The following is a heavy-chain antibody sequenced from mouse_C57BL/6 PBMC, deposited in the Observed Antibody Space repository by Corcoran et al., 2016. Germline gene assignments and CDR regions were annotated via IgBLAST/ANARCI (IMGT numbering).Heavy chain of an antibody. D-gene: IGHD2-1*01. J-gene: IGHJ4*01. Sequence: QVQLQQSGPELVKPGASVKISCKASGYTFTDYYIHWVKQRPGQGLEWIGWIFPGSGNTYYNEKFKGKATLTVDKSSSTAFMLLSSLTSEDSAVYFCASSIYYGNYGYAMDYWGQGTSDTVSS. CDR3: ASSIYYGNYGYAMDY. CDR2: IFPGSGNT. V-gene: IGHV1-75*01. CDR1: GYTFTDYY.